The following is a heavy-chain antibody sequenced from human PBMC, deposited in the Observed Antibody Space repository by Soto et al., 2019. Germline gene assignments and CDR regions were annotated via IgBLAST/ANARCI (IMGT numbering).Heavy chain of an antibody. D-gene: IGHD2-15*01. CDR2: IYYSGST. V-gene: IGHV4-30-4*01. Sequence: SETLSLTCTVSGGSISSGDYYWSWIRQPPGKGLEWIGYIYYSGSTYYNPSLKSRVTISVDTSKNQFSLKLSSVTAADTAVYYCARDQYCSGGSCYLYYYYGMDVWGQGTTVTVSS. CDR1: GGSISSGDYY. CDR3: ARDQYCSGGSCYLYYYYGMDV. J-gene: IGHJ6*02.